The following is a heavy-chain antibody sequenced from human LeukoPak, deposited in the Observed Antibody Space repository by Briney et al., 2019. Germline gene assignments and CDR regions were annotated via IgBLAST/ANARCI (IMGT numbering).Heavy chain of an antibody. V-gene: IGHV3-23*01. D-gene: IGHD2-15*01. Sequence: GGSLRLSCAASGFTFSSSAMTWVRQAPGKGLEWVSSLTGGSDNSEHADSVKGRFSISRDNSKNTLYLQMNSLRAEDTAVYYCARDYCSGGSCYSAWFDPWGQGTLVTVSS. CDR1: GFTFSSSA. CDR2: LTGGSDNS. J-gene: IGHJ5*02. CDR3: ARDYCSGGSCYSAWFDP.